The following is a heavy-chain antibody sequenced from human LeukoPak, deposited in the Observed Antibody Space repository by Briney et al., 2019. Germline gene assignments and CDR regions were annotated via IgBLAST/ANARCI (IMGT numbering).Heavy chain of an antibody. CDR2: INHSGST. J-gene: IGHJ5*02. CDR1: GGSFSGYY. D-gene: IGHD1-1*01. V-gene: IGHV4-34*01. Sequence: SETLSLTCAVYGGSFSGYYWSWIRQPPGKGLEWIGEINHSGSTNYNPSLKSRVTISVYTSKNQFSLKLRSVTAADTSVYYCARVPGGALNWFDPWGQGTLVTVSS. CDR3: ARVPGGALNWFDP.